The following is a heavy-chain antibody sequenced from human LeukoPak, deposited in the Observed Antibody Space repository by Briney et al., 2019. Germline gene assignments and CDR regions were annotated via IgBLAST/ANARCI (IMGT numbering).Heavy chain of an antibody. V-gene: IGHV1-69*05. Sequence: SVKVSCKASGGTFSSYAISWVRQAPGQGLEWMGRIIPIFGTANYAQKFQGRVTITTAESTSTAYMELSSLRSEDTAVYYCARDPLSDPPGDYWGQGTLVTVSS. J-gene: IGHJ4*02. CDR3: ARDPLSDPPGDY. CDR1: GGTFSSYA. CDR2: IIPIFGTA.